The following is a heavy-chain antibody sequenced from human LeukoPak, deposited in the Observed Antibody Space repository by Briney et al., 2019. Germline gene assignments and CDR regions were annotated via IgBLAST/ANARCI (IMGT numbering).Heavy chain of an antibody. V-gene: IGHV3-21*01. J-gene: IGHJ6*02. Sequence: GGSLTLSCAASGSTFSSYSMNWVRQAPGKGLEWVSSISSSSSYIYYADSVKGRFTISRDNAKNSLYLQMNSLRAEDTAVYYCARDRIYYGMDVWGQGTTVTVSS. D-gene: IGHD2-15*01. CDR3: ARDRIYYGMDV. CDR1: GSTFSSYS. CDR2: ISSSSSYI.